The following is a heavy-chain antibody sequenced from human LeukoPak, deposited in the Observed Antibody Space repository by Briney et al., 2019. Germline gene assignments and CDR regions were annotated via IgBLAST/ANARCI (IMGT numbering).Heavy chain of an antibody. CDR1: GFTFSSYG. CDR2: ISYDGSNK. CDR3: AKVIAAATDASDI. J-gene: IGHJ3*02. Sequence: GGSLRLSCAASGFTFSSYGMHWVRQAPGKGLEWVAVISYDGSNKYYADSVKGRFTISRDNSKNTLYLQMNSLRAEDTAVYYCAKVIAAATDASDIWGQGTMVTVSS. V-gene: IGHV3-30*18. D-gene: IGHD6-13*01.